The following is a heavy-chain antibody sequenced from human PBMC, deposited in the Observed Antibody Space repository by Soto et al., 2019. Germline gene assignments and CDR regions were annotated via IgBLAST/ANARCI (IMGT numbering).Heavy chain of an antibody. CDR3: AKARCSTPNCYVPDY. Sequence: EVQLLESGGGLVQPGGSLRLSCAASGFTFSTYTMSWVRRAPGKGLEWVSAISGSGASPSYADSVQGRFTISRDNPKRTLYLQMNNLRAEDTAVYYCAKARCSTPNCYVPDYWGQGTLVTVSS. D-gene: IGHD2-2*01. J-gene: IGHJ4*02. V-gene: IGHV3-23*01. CDR2: ISGSGASP. CDR1: GFTFSTYT.